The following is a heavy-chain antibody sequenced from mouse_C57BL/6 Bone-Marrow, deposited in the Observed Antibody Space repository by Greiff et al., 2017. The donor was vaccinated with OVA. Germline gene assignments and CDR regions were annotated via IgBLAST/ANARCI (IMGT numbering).Heavy chain of an antibody. V-gene: IGHV1-9*01. D-gene: IGHD1-1*01. CDR3: AKYLLYYGSSYWYFDV. J-gene: IGHJ1*03. CDR1: GYTFTGYW. CDR2: ILPGSGST. Sequence: VKLQESGAELMKPGASVKLSCKATGYTFTGYWIEWVKQRPGHGLEWIGEILPGSGSTNYNEKFKGKATFTADTSSNTAYMQLSSLTTEDSAIYYCAKYLLYYGSSYWYFDVWGTGTTVTVSS.